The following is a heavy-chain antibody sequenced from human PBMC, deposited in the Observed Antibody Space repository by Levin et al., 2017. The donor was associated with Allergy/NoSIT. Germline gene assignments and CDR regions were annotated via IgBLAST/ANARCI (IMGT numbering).Heavy chain of an antibody. CDR3: ARDYGAMVQDAFDI. D-gene: IGHD4/OR15-4a*01. Sequence: GGSLRLSCAASGFTFSSYSMNWVRQAPGKGLEWVSSISSSSSYIYYADSVKGRFTISRDNAKNSLYLQMNSLRAEDTAVYYCARDYGAMVQDAFDIWGQGTMVTVSS. V-gene: IGHV3-21*01. CDR2: ISSSSSYI. CDR1: GFTFSSYS. J-gene: IGHJ3*02.